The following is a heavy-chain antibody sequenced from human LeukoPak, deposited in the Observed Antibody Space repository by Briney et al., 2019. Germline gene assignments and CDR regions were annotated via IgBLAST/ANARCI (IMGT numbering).Heavy chain of an antibody. Sequence: PSETLSLTCTVSGGSISSHYWSWIRQPPGKGLEWIGYIYYSGSTNYNPSLKSRVTISVDRSKNPFSLKLSSVTAADTALYYCARHVGGVVGINYYGMDVWGQGTTVTVSS. CDR2: IYYSGST. CDR1: GGSISSHY. D-gene: IGHD3-3*01. V-gene: IGHV4-59*08. J-gene: IGHJ6*02. CDR3: ARHVGGVVGINYYGMDV.